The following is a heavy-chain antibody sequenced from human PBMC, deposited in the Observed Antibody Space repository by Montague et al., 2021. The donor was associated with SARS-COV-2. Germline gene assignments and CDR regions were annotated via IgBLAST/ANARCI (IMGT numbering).Heavy chain of an antibody. CDR1: GGSISSGGYY. CDR3: SRAGVVVPATRDWFDP. V-gene: IGHV4-31*03. D-gene: IGHD2-2*01. Sequence: TLSLTCTVSGGSISSGGYYWSWIRQHPGKGPEWIGYIYYSGSTYYNPSPKSRPTISVDTSQNRFSLKLSSVTAADTAMYYCSRAGVVVPATRDWFDPWGQGTLVTVS. CDR2: IYYSGST. J-gene: IGHJ5*02.